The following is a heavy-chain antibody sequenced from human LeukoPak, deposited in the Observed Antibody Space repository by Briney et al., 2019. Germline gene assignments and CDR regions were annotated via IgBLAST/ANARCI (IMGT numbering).Heavy chain of an antibody. J-gene: IGHJ4*02. CDR3: ARLPDYFDY. V-gene: IGHV4-39*01. Sequence: SETLSLTCTVSGGSISSSSYYWGWIRQPPGKGLEWIGSIYYSGSTYYNPSFKSRVTISVDTSKNQFSLKLSSVTAADTAVYYCARLPDYFDYWGQGTLVTVSS. CDR1: GGSISSSSYY. CDR2: IYYSGST.